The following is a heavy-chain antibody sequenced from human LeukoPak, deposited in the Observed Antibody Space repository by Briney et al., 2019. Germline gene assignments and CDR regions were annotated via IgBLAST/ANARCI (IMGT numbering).Heavy chain of an antibody. V-gene: IGHV3-74*01. CDR2: MNSDGSTT. CDR1: GFTFSTTW. J-gene: IGHJ4*02. Sequence: GGSLRLSCAASGFTFSTTWLHWVRQTPGEGLVWVSRMNSDGSTTNYADSVKGRVTISSDNAKSTLYLQMNKLRDEATAGYYCEKAGNYRLDKWGQGTLVTVSP. CDR3: EKAGNYRLDK. D-gene: IGHD1-7*01.